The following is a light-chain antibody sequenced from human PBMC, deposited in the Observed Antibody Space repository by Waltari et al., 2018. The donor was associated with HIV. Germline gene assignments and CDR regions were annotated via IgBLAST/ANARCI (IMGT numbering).Light chain of an antibody. CDR1: SSDIGSNA. V-gene: IGLV1-44*01. CDR2: SNN. CDR3: AAWDDSLNGPHVV. J-gene: IGLJ2*01. Sequence: QSVLTQPPSASETPGQRVAISCSGSSSDIGSNAVNWYQQLPGTAPKLLIYSNNQRPSGVPDRFSGSKSGTSASLAISGFQSEDEADYYCAAWDDSLNGPHVVFGGGTKLTVL.